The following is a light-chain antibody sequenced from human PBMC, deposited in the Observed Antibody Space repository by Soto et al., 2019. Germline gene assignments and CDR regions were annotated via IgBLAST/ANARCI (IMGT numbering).Light chain of an antibody. Sequence: QAVVTQPPSASETPGQRVSISCSGSRSNIRSNTVNWYQQLPGTAPKLLIYSNNQRPSGVPDRFSGSKSGTSASLAISGLQSDDEADYYCAAWDDSLKVVVFGGGTKLTVL. J-gene: IGLJ2*01. CDR3: AAWDDSLKVVV. V-gene: IGLV1-44*01. CDR1: RSNIRSNT. CDR2: SNN.